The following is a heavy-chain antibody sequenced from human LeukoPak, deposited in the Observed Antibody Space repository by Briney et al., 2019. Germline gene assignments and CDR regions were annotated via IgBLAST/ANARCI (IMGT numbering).Heavy chain of an antibody. D-gene: IGHD3-10*01. Sequence: SETLSLTCAVYGGSFSGYYWGWVRQPPGKGLEWIGNIFYSGSTYYSPPLKSRLTISLDTSRNQFSLRLNSVTAADTAVYYCAKSNGYGLVDIWGQGTMVTVSS. V-gene: IGHV4-34*12. J-gene: IGHJ3*02. CDR3: AKSNGYGLVDI. CDR1: GGSFSGYY. CDR2: IFYSGST.